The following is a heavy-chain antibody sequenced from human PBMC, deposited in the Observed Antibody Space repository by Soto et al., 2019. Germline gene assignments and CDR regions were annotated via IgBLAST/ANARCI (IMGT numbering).Heavy chain of an antibody. CDR1: GFTFSSFA. V-gene: IGHV3-23*01. J-gene: IGHJ6*02. CDR2: ISGSGGST. CDR3: AIDIVVVPAAPHYYGMDV. Sequence: GGSLRLSCAASGFTFSSFAMSWVRQAPGKGLDWVSAISGSGGSTYSVDSVKGRFTISRDNFKNTLYLQMNSLRAEDTAVYYCAIDIVVVPAAPHYYGMDVWGQGTTVTVSS. D-gene: IGHD2-2*01.